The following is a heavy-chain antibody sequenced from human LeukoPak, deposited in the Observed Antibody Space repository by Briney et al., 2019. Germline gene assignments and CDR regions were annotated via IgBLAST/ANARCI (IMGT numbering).Heavy chain of an antibody. CDR1: GGSISSYY. V-gene: IGHV4-4*07. D-gene: IGHD2-2*01. Sequence: SETLSLTCTVSGGSISSYYWSWIRQPAGKGLEWIGRIYTSGSTNYNPSLKSQVTMSVDTSKNQFSLKLSSVTAADTAVYYCARDHTRKDIVVVPAAMGAYYFDYWGQGTLVTASS. CDR3: ARDHTRKDIVVVPAAMGAYYFDY. J-gene: IGHJ4*02. CDR2: IYTSGST.